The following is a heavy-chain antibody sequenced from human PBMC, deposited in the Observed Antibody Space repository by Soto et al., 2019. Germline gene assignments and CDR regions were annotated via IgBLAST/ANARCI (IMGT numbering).Heavy chain of an antibody. CDR2: ISNNGGST. J-gene: IGHJ4*02. Sequence: PGGSLRLSCSASGFTFSAYAMHWVRQAPGKGLEYVSAISNNGGSTYYADSVKGRFTISRDTSKNTLYLQMNSLRAEDTALYYCAKSFSSNWYDYFNSWGQGSLVTV. D-gene: IGHD6-13*01. CDR3: AKSFSSNWYDYFNS. CDR1: GFTFSAYA. V-gene: IGHV3-64*04.